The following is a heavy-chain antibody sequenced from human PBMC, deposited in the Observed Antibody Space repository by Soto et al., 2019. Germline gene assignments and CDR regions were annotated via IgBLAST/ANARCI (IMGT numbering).Heavy chain of an antibody. CDR1: GFTFSSYG. D-gene: IGHD1-26*01. V-gene: IGHV3-30*03. CDR2: ISYDGSNK. CDR3: ARPEQWELLWLNY. Sequence: GGSLRLSCAASGFTFSSYGMHWVRQAPGKGLEWVAVISYDGSNKYYADSVKGRFTISRDNSKNTLYLQMNSLRAEDTAVYYCARPEQWELLWLNYWGQGTLVTVSS. J-gene: IGHJ4*02.